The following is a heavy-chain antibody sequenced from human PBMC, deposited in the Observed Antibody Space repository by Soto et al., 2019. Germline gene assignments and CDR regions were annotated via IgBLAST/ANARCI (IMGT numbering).Heavy chain of an antibody. CDR2: ISAYNGNT. CDR1: GYTFTSYG. J-gene: IGHJ4*02. V-gene: IGHV1-18*01. Sequence: QVQLVQSGAEVKKPGASVKVSCKASGYTFTSYGISWVRQAPGQGLEWMGWISAYNGNTNYAQKLQGRVTMTTDTSTSPTSMELRSLRTDDTAVYFCASDSPPVDYWGQGTLVTVSS. CDR3: ASDSPPVDY.